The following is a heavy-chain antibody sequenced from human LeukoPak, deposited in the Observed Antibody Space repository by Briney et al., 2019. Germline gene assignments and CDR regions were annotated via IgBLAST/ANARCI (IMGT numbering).Heavy chain of an antibody. CDR3: AKDVGMIGYCSGGSCYAIDY. Sequence: GGSLRLSCAASGFTFSSYGMHWVRQAPGKGLEWVAVISYGRSNKFYADSVKGRFTISRDNSKITLYLQMNSLRAEDTAVYYCAKDVGMIGYCSGGSCYAIDYWGQGTLVTVSS. J-gene: IGHJ4*02. CDR2: ISYGRSNK. D-gene: IGHD2-15*01. CDR1: GFTFSSYG. V-gene: IGHV3-30*18.